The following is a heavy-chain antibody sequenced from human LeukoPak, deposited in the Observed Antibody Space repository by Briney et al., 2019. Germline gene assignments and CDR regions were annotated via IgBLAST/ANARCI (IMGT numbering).Heavy chain of an antibody. CDR3: ARPHSYYDILTGYDQDYFDN. J-gene: IGHJ4*02. CDR1: GYTFTSYG. CDR2: ISAYNGNT. V-gene: IGHV1-18*04. D-gene: IGHD3-9*01. Sequence: ASVKVSCKASGYTFTSYGISWVRQAPGQGLEWMGWISAYNGNTNYAQKLQGRVTMTTDTSTSTAYMELRSLRSDDTAVYYCARPHSYYDILTGYDQDYFDNWGQGTLVTVSS.